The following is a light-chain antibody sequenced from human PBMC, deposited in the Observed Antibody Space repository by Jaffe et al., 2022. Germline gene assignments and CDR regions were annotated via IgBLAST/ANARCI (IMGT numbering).Light chain of an antibody. CDR2: AAS. Sequence: DIQMTQSPSSLSASVGDRVTITCRASQSVSNYLNWYQQKPGKAPELLIYAASSLQSGVPSRFSGSGSGTDFTLTISSLQPEDFATYYCQQSYSFKTFGQGTKVEIK. CDR3: QQSYSFKT. CDR1: QSVSNY. V-gene: IGKV1-39*01. J-gene: IGKJ1*01.